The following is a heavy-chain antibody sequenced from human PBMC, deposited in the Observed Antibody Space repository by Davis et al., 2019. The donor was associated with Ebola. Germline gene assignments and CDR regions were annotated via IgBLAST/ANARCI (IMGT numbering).Heavy chain of an antibody. CDR1: GGTFNNYA. D-gene: IGHD4-23*01. V-gene: IGHV1-69*13. CDR3: AGPPQYLQRWLI. CDR2: IIPVFGAA. Sequence: SVTVSCKAPGGTFNNYAISWVRQAPGQGLDWMGVIIPVFGAANYAQKFQGRVTITADESTSTAYMERGSLTSDDTAVYYCAGPPQYLQRWLIWGQGTLVTVSS. J-gene: IGHJ4*02.